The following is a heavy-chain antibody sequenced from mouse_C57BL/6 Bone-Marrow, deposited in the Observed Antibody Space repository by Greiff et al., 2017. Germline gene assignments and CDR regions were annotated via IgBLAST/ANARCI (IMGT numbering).Heavy chain of an antibody. CDR2: ISYDGSN. V-gene: IGHV3-6*01. CDR1: GYSITSGYY. J-gene: IGHJ4*01. CDR3: ASVDYYGSKGYAMDY. D-gene: IGHD1-1*01. Sequence: DVQLQESGPGLVKPSQSLSLTCSVTGYSITSGYYWNWIRQFPGNKLEWMGYISYDGSNNYNPSLKNRISITRDTSKNQFFLKLNSVTTEDTATYYCASVDYYGSKGYAMDYWGQGTSVTVSS.